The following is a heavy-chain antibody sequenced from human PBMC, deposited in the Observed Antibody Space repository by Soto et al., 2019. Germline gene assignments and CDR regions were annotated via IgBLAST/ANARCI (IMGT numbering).Heavy chain of an antibody. CDR2: IIPLFGTP. D-gene: IGHD3-10*01. J-gene: IGHJ4*02. Sequence: QVQLVQSGAEVKKPGSSVKVSCKASGGIFSTYAISWLRQAPGQGLEWMGGIIPLFGTPNYAQRFQGRGTITADESTSTAYMELSRLRSEDTAVYYCARDRDDYGSGNYYNRIDFWGPGTLVTVSS. CDR1: GGIFSTYA. CDR3: ARDRDDYGSGNYYNRIDF. V-gene: IGHV1-69*01.